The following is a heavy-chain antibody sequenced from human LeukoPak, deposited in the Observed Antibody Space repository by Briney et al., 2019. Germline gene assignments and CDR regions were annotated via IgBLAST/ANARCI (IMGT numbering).Heavy chain of an antibody. CDR2: INHSGST. CDR1: GGSFSGYY. Sequence: SETLSLTCAVYGGSFSGYYWSWIRQPPGKGLEWIGEINHSGSTNYNPSLKSRATISVDTSKNQFSLKLSSVTAADTAVYYCAKDGEQIAAASYYYYMDVWGKGTTVTISS. V-gene: IGHV4-34*01. J-gene: IGHJ6*03. CDR3: AKDGEQIAAASYYYYMDV. D-gene: IGHD6-13*01.